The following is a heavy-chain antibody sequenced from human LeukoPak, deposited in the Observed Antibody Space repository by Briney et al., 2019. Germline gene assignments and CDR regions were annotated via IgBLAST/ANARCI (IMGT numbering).Heavy chain of an antibody. CDR2: INHSGST. Sequence: SETLSLTCAVYGGSFSGYCWSWIRQPPGKGLEWIGEINHSGSTNYTPSLKSRVTISVDTSKNQFSLKLSSVTAADTAVYYCARRVHLGWWFDPWGQGTLVTVSS. J-gene: IGHJ5*02. V-gene: IGHV4-34*01. D-gene: IGHD3-16*01. CDR3: ARRVHLGWWFDP. CDR1: GGSFSGYC.